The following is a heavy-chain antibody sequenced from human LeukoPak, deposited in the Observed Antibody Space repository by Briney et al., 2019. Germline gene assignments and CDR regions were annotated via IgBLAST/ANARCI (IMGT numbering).Heavy chain of an antibody. CDR3: ARIPSYQRMIVVVIPLDY. CDR1: GYTFTSYG. D-gene: IGHD3-22*01. Sequence: GASVKVSCKASGYTFTSYGISWVRQAPGQGLEWMGWISAYNGNTNYAQKLQGRVTMTTDTSTSTAYMELRSLRSDDTAVYYCARIPSYQRMIVVVIPLDYWGQGTLVTVSS. J-gene: IGHJ4*02. V-gene: IGHV1-18*01. CDR2: ISAYNGNT.